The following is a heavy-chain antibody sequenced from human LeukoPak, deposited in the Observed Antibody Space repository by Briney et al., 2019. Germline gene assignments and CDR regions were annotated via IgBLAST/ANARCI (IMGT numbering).Heavy chain of an antibody. CDR1: GGSISSSGYY. CDR2: IYYSGST. Sequence: PSETLSLTCTVSGGSISSSGYYWSWIRQPPGKGLEWIAYIYYSGSTNYNPSLKSRVTISIDTSKNQFSLKLSSVTAADTAVYYCARNIAAAGRLGAFDIWGQGTMVPVSS. V-gene: IGHV4-61*08. CDR3: ARNIAAAGRLGAFDI. D-gene: IGHD6-13*01. J-gene: IGHJ3*02.